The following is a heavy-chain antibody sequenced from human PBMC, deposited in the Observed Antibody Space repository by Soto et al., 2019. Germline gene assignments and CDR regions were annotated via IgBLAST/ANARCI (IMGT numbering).Heavy chain of an antibody. D-gene: IGHD1-7*01. V-gene: IGHV3-33*03. J-gene: IGHJ4*02. Sequence: QAHLVESGGGVVQPGTSLRLSCAASGFTISTHGMHWVRQAPGKGLEWLANIWYDGSNKFYAESVTGRFSISKDNSQNTLYLQMSSLRAQDTAVYYCAAATTWNFHFPYWGQGTQVTVSS. CDR1: GFTISTHG. CDR2: IWYDGSNK. CDR3: AAATTWNFHFPY.